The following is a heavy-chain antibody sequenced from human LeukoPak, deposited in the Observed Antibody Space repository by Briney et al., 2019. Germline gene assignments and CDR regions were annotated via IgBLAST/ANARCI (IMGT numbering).Heavy chain of an antibody. Sequence: GGSLRPSCGASGFTFSSYWMSWVRQAPGKGLEWVASIKQDGSEKYYVDSVKGGFTISRENAQNSLYLQMDSLRAEDTAVYYCARVRRPYYFDYWGQGTLVTVSS. CDR2: IKQDGSEK. V-gene: IGHV3-7*01. CDR1: GFTFSSYW. CDR3: ARVRRPYYFDY. J-gene: IGHJ4*02.